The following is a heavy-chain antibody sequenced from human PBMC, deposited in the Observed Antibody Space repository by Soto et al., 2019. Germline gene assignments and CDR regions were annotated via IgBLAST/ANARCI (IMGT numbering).Heavy chain of an antibody. D-gene: IGHD2-15*01. CDR3: ARDRVVAATHDAFDI. CDR1: GYSFTSYG. CDR2: ISAYNGNT. Sequence: ASVKVSCKASGYSFTSYGISWVRQAPGQGLEWMGWISAYNGNTNYAQKLQGRATMTTDTSTSTAYMELRSLRSDDTAVYYCARDRVVAATHDAFDIWGQGTMVTVSS. J-gene: IGHJ3*02. V-gene: IGHV1-18*01.